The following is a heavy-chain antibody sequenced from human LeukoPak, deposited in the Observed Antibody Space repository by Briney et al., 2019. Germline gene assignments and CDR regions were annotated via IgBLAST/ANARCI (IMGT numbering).Heavy chain of an antibody. J-gene: IGHJ4*02. V-gene: IGHV4-39*05. CDR1: GGSISSSSYY. CDR3: AIGRGVVVVPAAPFDY. Sequence: PSETPSLTCTVSGGSISSSSYYWGWIRQPPGKGLEWVVSIYYTGSTYYNPSLKSRVTISVDTSKNQFSLKLSSVTAADTAVYYCAIGRGVVVVPAAPFDYWGQGTLVTVSS. CDR2: IYYTGST. D-gene: IGHD2-2*01.